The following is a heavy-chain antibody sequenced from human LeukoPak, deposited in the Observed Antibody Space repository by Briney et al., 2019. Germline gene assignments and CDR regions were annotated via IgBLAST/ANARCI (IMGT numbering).Heavy chain of an antibody. CDR1: GGSFSGYY. D-gene: IGHD6-13*01. CDR3: ARGTRPNTIAAAGRGRGYFDY. CDR2: INHSGST. Sequence: SETLSLTCAVYGGSFSGYYWSWIRQPPGKGLEWIGEINHSGSTNYNPSLKSRVTISVDTSKNQFSLKLSSVTAADTAVYYCARGTRPNTIAAAGRGRGYFDYWGQGTLVTVSS. V-gene: IGHV4-34*01. J-gene: IGHJ4*02.